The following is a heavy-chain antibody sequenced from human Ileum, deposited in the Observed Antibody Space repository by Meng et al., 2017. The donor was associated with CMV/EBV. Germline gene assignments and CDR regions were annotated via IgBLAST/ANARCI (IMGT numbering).Heavy chain of an antibody. CDR1: GFILSDSR. Sequence: SGFILSDSRLHWVRQASGKGLEWVGRSRSKANRHATEYAASVEGRFTISRDDSKNTAYLEMNSLKTDDTAVYYCVTLGSSDQGARDHWGQGTLVTVSS. J-gene: IGHJ4*02. V-gene: IGHV3-73*01. CDR2: SRSKANRHAT. CDR3: VTLGSSDQGARDH. D-gene: IGHD1-26*01.